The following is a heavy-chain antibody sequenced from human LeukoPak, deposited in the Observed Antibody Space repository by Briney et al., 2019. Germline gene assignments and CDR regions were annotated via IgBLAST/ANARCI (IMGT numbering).Heavy chain of an antibody. V-gene: IGHV3-15*01. D-gene: IGHD3-3*01. Sequence: PGGSLRPSCAASGFTFSNAWMSWVRQATGKGLEWVGRIKSKIDGGTTDYAAPVKGRFTISRDDSKNTLYLQMNSLKTEDTAVYYCCTDPVGILEWLFIPWGQGTLVTVSS. CDR3: CTDPVGILEWLFIP. CDR2: IKSKIDGGTT. CDR1: GFTFSNAW. J-gene: IGHJ5*02.